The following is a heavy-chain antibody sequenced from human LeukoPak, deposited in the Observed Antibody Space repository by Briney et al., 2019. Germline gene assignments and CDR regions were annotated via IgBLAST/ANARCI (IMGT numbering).Heavy chain of an antibody. D-gene: IGHD2-21*02. CDR3: ARGIVVVTATLVFSFDY. CDR2: MNPNSGNT. Sequence: ASVKVSCKASGYTFTSYDINWVRQATEQGLEWMGWMNPNSGNTGYAQKFQGRVTMTRNTSISTAYMELSSLRSEDTAVYYCARGIVVVTATLVFSFDYWGQGTLVTVSS. CDR1: GYTFTSYD. V-gene: IGHV1-8*01. J-gene: IGHJ4*02.